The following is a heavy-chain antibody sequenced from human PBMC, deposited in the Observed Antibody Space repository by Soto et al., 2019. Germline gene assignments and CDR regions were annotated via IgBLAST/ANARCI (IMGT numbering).Heavy chain of an antibody. CDR2: IYYSGST. D-gene: IGHD3-22*01. V-gene: IGHV4-31*03. Sequence: QVQLQESGPGLVKPSQTLSLTCTVSGGSISSGAYYWSWIRQHPGKGLEWIGYIYYSGSTYYNPSLKSRGTISVDTAKNPFSLKLSSVTAADTAVYYCAIYDSSGSRGFQHWGQGTLVTVSS. CDR3: AIYDSSGSRGFQH. J-gene: IGHJ1*01. CDR1: GGSISSGAYY.